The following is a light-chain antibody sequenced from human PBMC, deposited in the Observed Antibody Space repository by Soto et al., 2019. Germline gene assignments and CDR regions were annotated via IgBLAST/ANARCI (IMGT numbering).Light chain of an antibody. J-gene: IGKJ4*01. CDR3: QQANSFPLT. Sequence: DIQITQSPSSLSASVADRVTITCRASQGISNWLAWYQQKPGKAPKLLIYAASSLQSGVPSRFSGSGSGTDFTPTISSLQPEDFATYYCQQANSFPLTFGGGTKVDIK. V-gene: IGKV1-12*01. CDR1: QGISNW. CDR2: AAS.